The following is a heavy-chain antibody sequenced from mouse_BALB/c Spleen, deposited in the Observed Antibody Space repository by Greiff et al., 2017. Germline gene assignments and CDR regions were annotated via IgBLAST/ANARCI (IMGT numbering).Heavy chain of an antibody. V-gene: IGHV1-4*02. Sequence: QVQLQQSAAELARPGASVKMSCKASGYTFTSYTMHWVKQRPGQGLEWIGYINPSSGYTEYNQKFKDKTTLTADKSSSTAYMQLSSLTSEDSAVYYCARRLRGDAMDYWGQGTSVTVSS. D-gene: IGHD2-4*01. CDR3: ARRLRGDAMDY. J-gene: IGHJ4*01. CDR2: INPSSGYT. CDR1: GYTFTSYT.